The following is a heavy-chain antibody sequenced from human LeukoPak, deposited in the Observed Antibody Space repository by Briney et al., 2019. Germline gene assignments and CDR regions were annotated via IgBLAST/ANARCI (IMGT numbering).Heavy chain of an antibody. D-gene: IGHD3-22*01. Sequence: ETLSLTCAVYGGSFSGYYWSWIRQPAGKGLEWIGRIYTSGSTNYNPSLKSQVTISVDTSKNQFSLKLSSVTAADTAVYYCARALNYYDSSGESDDAFDIWGQGTMVTVSS. CDR1: GGSFSGYY. V-gene: IGHV4-59*10. J-gene: IGHJ3*02. CDR3: ARALNYYDSSGESDDAFDI. CDR2: IYTSGST.